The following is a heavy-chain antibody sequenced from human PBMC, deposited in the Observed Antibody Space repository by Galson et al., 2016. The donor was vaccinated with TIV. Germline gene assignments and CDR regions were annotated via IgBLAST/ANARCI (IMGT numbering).Heavy chain of an antibody. D-gene: IGHD1-26*01. V-gene: IGHV3-33*01. CDR1: GFTFSNYG. Sequence: SLRLSCAASGFTFSNYGIHWVRQAPGKGLEWVSTMWSDGTNEHYADSVKGRFTISRDNSKHTLYLHMHSLRADDTAVYYCARSPPLGSTIYYFDYWGQGTLVTVSS. CDR2: MWSDGTNE. J-gene: IGHJ4*02. CDR3: ARSPPLGSTIYYFDY.